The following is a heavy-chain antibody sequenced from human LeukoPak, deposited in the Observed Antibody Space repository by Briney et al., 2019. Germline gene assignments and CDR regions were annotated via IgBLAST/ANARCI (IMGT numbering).Heavy chain of an antibody. CDR3: AKTQGYFNY. Sequence: GGSLRLAWAASGFTFSNYGMTWVRQAPGKGLEWVSGISGSGGTTYDADSVKGRFTVSRDNSKNILYLQMNSLRADDTAVYFCAKTQGYFNYWGQGTLVTVSS. CDR1: GFTFSNYG. J-gene: IGHJ4*02. CDR2: ISGSGGTT. V-gene: IGHV3-23*01.